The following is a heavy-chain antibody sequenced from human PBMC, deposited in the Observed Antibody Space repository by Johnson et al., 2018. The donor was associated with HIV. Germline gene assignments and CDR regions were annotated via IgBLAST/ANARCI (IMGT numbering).Heavy chain of an antibody. CDR2: IRYDGSNK. Sequence: QVQLVESGGGVVQPGGSLRLSCAASGFTFRSYGMHWVRQAPGKGLAWVAFIRYDGSNKYYADSVKGRFTISRDNSKNTLYLQMKSLRTEDTAVYYCAARGLWTYDAFDIWGQGTMVTVSS. J-gene: IGHJ3*02. CDR1: GFTFRSYG. V-gene: IGHV3-30*02. CDR3: AARGLWTYDAFDI. D-gene: IGHD4/OR15-4a*01.